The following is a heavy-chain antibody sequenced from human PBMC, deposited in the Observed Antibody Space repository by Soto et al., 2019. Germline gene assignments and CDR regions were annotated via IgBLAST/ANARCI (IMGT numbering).Heavy chain of an antibody. CDR1: GFTFSSYA. J-gene: IGHJ6*02. V-gene: IGHV3-23*01. D-gene: IGHD2-15*01. CDR2: ISGSGGSK. CDR3: AKQVVVVAAGTGLVMDV. Sequence: GGSLRLSCAASGFTFSSYAMSWVRQAPGKGLEWVSAISGSGGSKYYAASVKGRSTIFRDNSKNTLYLQMNSLRAEDTAVYYCAKQVVVVAAGTGLVMDVWGQGTTVTVSS.